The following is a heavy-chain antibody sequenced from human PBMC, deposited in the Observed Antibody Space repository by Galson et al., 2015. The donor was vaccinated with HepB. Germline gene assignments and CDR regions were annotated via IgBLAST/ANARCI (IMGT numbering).Heavy chain of an antibody. D-gene: IGHD3-10*01. CDR2: INPNNGDT. CDR1: GYTFIDYY. V-gene: IGHV1-2*06. Sequence: SVKVSCKASGYTFIDYYMHWVRQAPGQGLEWMGRINPNNGDTNYAQKFQGRVTMTRDTSISTAYMELSRPRSDDTAVYYCARDFYGSGNYYYYGMDVWGQGTTVTVSS. J-gene: IGHJ6*02. CDR3: ARDFYGSGNYYYYGMDV.